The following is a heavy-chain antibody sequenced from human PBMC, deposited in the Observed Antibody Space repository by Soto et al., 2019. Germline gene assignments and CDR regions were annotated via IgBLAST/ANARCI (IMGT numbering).Heavy chain of an antibody. V-gene: IGHV4-30-2*06. CDR3: ARGISATGPYWFFDL. CDR2: FSHSGT. J-gene: IGHJ2*01. CDR1: GGSINSGGYS. D-gene: IGHD6-13*01. Sequence: QLQLQESGSGLVKPSQTLSLSCAVSGGSINSGGYSWNWIRQSPGKGLEWIGYFSHSGTYYNPSLGSRVTISVDRSREEFSLRLKFLTAADTAVYYCARGISATGPYWFFDLWGRGTLVTVSS.